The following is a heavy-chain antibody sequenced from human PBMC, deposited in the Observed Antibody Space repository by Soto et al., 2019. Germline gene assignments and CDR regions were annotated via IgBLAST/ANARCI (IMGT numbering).Heavy chain of an antibody. CDR1: GCNFSSYS. D-gene: IGHD3-22*01. CDR2: ISSSSSYI. V-gene: IGHV3-21*01. CDR3: ARDREAYYYDSSGPYGMDV. Sequence: GGSLRLPCAASGCNFSSYSMNWVRQAPGKGLEWVSSISSSSSYIYYADSVKGRFTISRDNAKNSLYLQMNRLRAEDTAVYYCARDREAYYYDSSGPYGMDVWGQGTTVTV. J-gene: IGHJ6*02.